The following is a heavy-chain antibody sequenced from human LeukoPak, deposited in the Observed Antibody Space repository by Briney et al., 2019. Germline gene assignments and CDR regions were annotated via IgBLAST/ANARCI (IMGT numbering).Heavy chain of an antibody. CDR2: IKQDGSEK. J-gene: IGHJ4*02. Sequence: PGGSLRLSCAASGFTFSSYWMSWVRQAPGKGLEWVANIKQDGSEKYYVDSVKGRFTISRDNAKNSLYLQMNSLRAEDTAVYYCARDLYYDFWSGYPDQFDYWGQGTLVTVSS. V-gene: IGHV3-7*01. D-gene: IGHD3-3*01. CDR1: GFTFSSYW. CDR3: ARDLYYDFWSGYPDQFDY.